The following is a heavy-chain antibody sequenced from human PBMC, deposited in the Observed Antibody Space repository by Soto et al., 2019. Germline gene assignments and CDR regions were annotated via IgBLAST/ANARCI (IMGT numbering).Heavy chain of an antibody. CDR2: FIPILGIA. D-gene: IGHD2-15*01. CDR1: GGTFSSYT. J-gene: IGHJ5*02. V-gene: IGHV1-69*02. Sequence: VKVSCKASGGTFSSYTISWVRQAPGQGFVLMGRFIPILGIAIYAQKFQGRVTITADNSTSTAYMELSSLRSEVTVVYYCARYCSGGSCQSFDPWGQGTLVTVSS. CDR3: ARYCSGGSCQSFDP.